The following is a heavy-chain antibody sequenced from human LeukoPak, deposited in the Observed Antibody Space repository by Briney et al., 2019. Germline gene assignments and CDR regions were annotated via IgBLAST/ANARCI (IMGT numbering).Heavy chain of an antibody. V-gene: IGHV3-23*01. Sequence: GGSLRLSCAASGFSFSSYAMSWVRQAPGKGLEWVSSFSGSGGSTYYADSVKGRFTISRDNSKDTLYLQMISLRAEDTAVYYCAKSGYNRFDYWGQGILVTVSS. D-gene: IGHD5-24*01. J-gene: IGHJ4*02. CDR3: AKSGYNRFDY. CDR1: GFSFSSYA. CDR2: FSGSGGST.